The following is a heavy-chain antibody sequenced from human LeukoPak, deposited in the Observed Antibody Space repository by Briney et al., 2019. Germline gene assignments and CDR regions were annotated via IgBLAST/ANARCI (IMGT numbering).Heavy chain of an antibody. CDR2: ISGSGSST. D-gene: IGHD6-13*01. Sequence: GGFRRFSCAASEFTFSSYAMSWVRQAPGKGLEWVSAISGSGSSTYYADSVEGRFTISRDNSKNTLYLQMNSLSAEDTAVYYCAANRSSWPPNWFDPWGQGTLVTVSS. J-gene: IGHJ5*02. CDR3: AANRSSWPPNWFDP. V-gene: IGHV3-23*01. CDR1: EFTFSSYA.